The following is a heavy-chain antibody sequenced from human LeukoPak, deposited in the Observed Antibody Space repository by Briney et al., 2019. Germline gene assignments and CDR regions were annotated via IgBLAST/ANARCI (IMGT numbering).Heavy chain of an antibody. CDR3: ATVGQIQPFIEDYYYGMDV. D-gene: IGHD5-18*01. V-gene: IGHV1-24*01. Sequence: ASVKVSCKVSGYTLTELSMHWVRQAPGKGLEWMGGFDPEDGETIYAQKFQGRVTMTEDTSTDTAYMELSSLRSEDTAVYYCATVGQIQPFIEDYYYGMDVWGQGTTATVSS. J-gene: IGHJ6*02. CDR2: FDPEDGET. CDR1: GYTLTELS.